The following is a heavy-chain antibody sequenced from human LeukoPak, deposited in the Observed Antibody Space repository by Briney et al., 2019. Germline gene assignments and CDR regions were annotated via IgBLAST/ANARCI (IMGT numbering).Heavy chain of an antibody. Sequence: SETLSLTCTVSGDSISTYYWSWIRQPPGKGLEWIGYIYYRVTSDYNPSLKSRVTMSVDMSTRQISLKLSSVTAADTAVYYCARAVGGDGSGRRHNYYYYYMDVWGKGTTVTISS. CDR3: ARAVGGDGSGRRHNYYYYYMDV. CDR1: GDSISTYY. V-gene: IGHV4-59*01. D-gene: IGHD3-10*01. J-gene: IGHJ6*03. CDR2: IYYRVTS.